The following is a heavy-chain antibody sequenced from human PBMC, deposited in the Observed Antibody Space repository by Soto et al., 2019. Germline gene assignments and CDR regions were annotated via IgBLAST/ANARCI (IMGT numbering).Heavy chain of an antibody. CDR3: ARAPGYYGSGSRASAYFDY. CDR1: GGPISSGGYY. Sequence: PSETLSLTCTVSGGPISSGGYYWSWIRQHPGKGLEWIGYIYYSGSTYYNPSLKSRVTISVDTSKNQFSLKLSSVTAADTAVYYCARAPGYYGSGSRASAYFDYWGQGTLVTVSS. J-gene: IGHJ4*02. CDR2: IYYSGST. V-gene: IGHV4-31*03. D-gene: IGHD3-10*01.